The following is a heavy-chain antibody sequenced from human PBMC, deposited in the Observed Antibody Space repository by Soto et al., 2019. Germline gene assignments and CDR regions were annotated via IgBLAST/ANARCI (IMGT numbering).Heavy chain of an antibody. Sequence: SVKVSCKASGFTFTISAMQWVRQARGQRLEWIGWIVVGSGNTNYAQKFQERVTITRDMSTSTAYMELSSLRSEDTAVYYCAAESRVTMVRGIFYYYYGMDVWG. CDR1: GFTFTISA. D-gene: IGHD3-10*01. CDR2: IVVGSGNT. CDR3: AAESRVTMVRGIFYYYYGMDV. V-gene: IGHV1-58*02. J-gene: IGHJ6*02.